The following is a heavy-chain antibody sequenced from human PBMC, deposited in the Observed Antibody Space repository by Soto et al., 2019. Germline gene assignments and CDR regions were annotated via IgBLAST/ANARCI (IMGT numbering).Heavy chain of an antibody. CDR2: INPSGDYT. V-gene: IGHV1-46*03. J-gene: IGHJ4*02. D-gene: IGHD3-22*01. CDR1: GYTFSSYY. Sequence: GASVKVSCKASGYTFSSYYMNWVRQAPGQGLEWLGIINPSGDYTTYAQRFLGRVTMTRDTSTSTVYMELSSLRSEDTAVYYCARGHYYYDSSGPYGDFDYWGQGTLVTVSS. CDR3: ARGHYYYDSSGPYGDFDY.